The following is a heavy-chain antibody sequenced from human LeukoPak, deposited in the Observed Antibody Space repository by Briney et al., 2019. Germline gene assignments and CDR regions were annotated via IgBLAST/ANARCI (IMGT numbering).Heavy chain of an antibody. Sequence: ASLKVSCKASGYNFTGYYMHWVRQAPGQGLEWMGWINPKSGGTSFAQKFQGRVTLARDTSISTAYMELSRLRSDDTAMYFCARDSIICSCYDYWGQGTLVTVSS. J-gene: IGHJ4*02. CDR3: ARDSIICSCYDY. CDR1: GYNFTGYY. CDR2: INPKSGGT. D-gene: IGHD2-15*01. V-gene: IGHV1-2*02.